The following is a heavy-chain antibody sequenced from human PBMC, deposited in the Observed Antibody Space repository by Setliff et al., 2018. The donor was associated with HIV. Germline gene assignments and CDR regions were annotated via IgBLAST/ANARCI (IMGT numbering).Heavy chain of an antibody. V-gene: IGHV4-4*08. CDR2: MYISGST. Sequence: KPSETLSLTCTVSGDSISSYYWSWIRQPPGKGLEWIGHMYISGSTTYNPSLKSRVTLSVDTSRNQFSLNLSSVTAADTAVYYCARAINKAFDIWGQGAMVTVSS. CDR1: GDSISSYY. CDR3: ARAINKAFDI. J-gene: IGHJ3*02.